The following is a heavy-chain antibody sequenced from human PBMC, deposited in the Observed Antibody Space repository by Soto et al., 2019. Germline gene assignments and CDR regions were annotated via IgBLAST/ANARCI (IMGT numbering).Heavy chain of an antibody. J-gene: IGHJ6*02. Sequence: WWSLRLSCSASVFTFSSYSMNWFRQAPGKGLEWVSSISSSSSYIYYADSVKGRFTISRDNAKNSLYLQMNSLRAEDTAVYYCARDRMVTYYYYYYYYYGMDVWGQGTTVTVSS. CDR3: ARDRMVTYYYYYYYYYGMDV. D-gene: IGHD5-18*01. V-gene: IGHV3-21*01. CDR1: VFTFSSYS. CDR2: ISSSSSYI.